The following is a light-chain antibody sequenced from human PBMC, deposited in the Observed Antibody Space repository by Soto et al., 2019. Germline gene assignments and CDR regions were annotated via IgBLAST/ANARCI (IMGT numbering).Light chain of an antibody. CDR1: SSDVGRNNH. J-gene: IGLJ1*01. Sequence: QSALTQPASVSGSPGQSIAISCTGTSSDVGRNNHVSWYQQHPGKAPKLMIYEVTQRPSGVSDRFSGSKSGNTASLTISGLQAEDEADYYCCSYAGSGTFYVFGTGTKVPS. CDR3: CSYAGSGTFYV. CDR2: EVT. V-gene: IGLV2-23*02.